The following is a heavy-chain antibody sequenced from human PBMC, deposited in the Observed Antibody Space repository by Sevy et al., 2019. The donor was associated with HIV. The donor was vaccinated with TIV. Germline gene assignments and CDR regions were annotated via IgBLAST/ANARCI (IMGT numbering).Heavy chain of an antibody. D-gene: IGHD6-19*01. V-gene: IGHV1-69*06. CDR2: IIPIFGTA. Sequence: ASVKVSCKASGGTFSSYAISCVRQAPGQGLEWMGGIIPIFGTANYAQKFQGRVTITADKSTSTAYMELSSLRSEDTAVYYCARVSSGWPRGWFDPWGQGTLVTVSS. CDR1: GGTFSSYA. CDR3: ARVSSGWPRGWFDP. J-gene: IGHJ5*02.